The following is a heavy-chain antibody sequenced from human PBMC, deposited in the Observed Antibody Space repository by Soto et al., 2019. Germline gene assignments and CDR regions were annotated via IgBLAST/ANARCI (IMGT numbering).Heavy chain of an antibody. CDR1: GFTFSSYE. Sequence: GGSLRLSCAASGFTFSSYEMNWVRQAPGKGLEWVSYISSSGSTIYYADSVKGRFTISRDNAKNSLYLQMNSLRAEDTAVYYCARNYDFWSGYSPYYGMDVWGQGTTVTV. CDR2: ISSSGSTI. D-gene: IGHD3-3*01. J-gene: IGHJ6*02. CDR3: ARNYDFWSGYSPYYGMDV. V-gene: IGHV3-48*03.